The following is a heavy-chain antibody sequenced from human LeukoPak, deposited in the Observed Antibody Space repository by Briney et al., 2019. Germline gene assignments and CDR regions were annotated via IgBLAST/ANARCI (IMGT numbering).Heavy chain of an antibody. J-gene: IGHJ3*02. D-gene: IGHD2-2*01. CDR2: IYHSGST. CDR3: ARVPPFYCSSTSCYGDAFDI. Sequence: SETLSLTCTVSGGSISSGGYYWSWIRQPPGKGLEWIGYIYHSGSTYYNPSLKSRVTISVDRSKNQFSLKLSSVTAADTAVYYCARVPPFYCSSTSCYGDAFDIWGQGTMVTVSS. V-gene: IGHV4-30-2*01. CDR1: GGSISSGGYY.